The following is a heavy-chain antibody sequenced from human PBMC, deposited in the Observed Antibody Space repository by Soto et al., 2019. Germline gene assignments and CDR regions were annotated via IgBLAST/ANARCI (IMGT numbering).Heavy chain of an antibody. Sequence: GGSLRLSCAASGFTFSSYGMHWVRQAPGKGLEWVAVISYDGSNKYYADSVKGRFTISRDNSKNTLYLQMNSRRAEDTAVYYCAKLNIRYYDFWSGKKYYYYYGMDVWGQGTTVTVSS. CDR2: ISYDGSNK. CDR3: AKLNIRYYDFWSGKKYYYYYGMDV. CDR1: GFTFSSYG. V-gene: IGHV3-30*18. D-gene: IGHD3-3*01. J-gene: IGHJ6*02.